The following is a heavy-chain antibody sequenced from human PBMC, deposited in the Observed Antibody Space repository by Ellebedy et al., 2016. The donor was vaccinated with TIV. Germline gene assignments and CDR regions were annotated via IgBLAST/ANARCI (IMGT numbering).Heavy chain of an antibody. CDR3: ARKHLYGLD. V-gene: IGHV3-66*01. J-gene: IGHJ4*02. D-gene: IGHD3-10*01. CDR2: IYSGGGT. Sequence: GESLKISCAASGFTVSSNSMNWVRQAPGKGIEWVSVIYSGGGTSYADSVKGRFTIFRDTSKNTLFLQMNSLRAEDTAVYYCARKHLYGLDWGQGTLVTVSS. CDR1: GFTVSSNS.